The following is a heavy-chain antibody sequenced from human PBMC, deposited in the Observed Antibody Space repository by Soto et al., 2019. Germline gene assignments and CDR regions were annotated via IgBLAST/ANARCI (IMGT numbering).Heavy chain of an antibody. V-gene: IGHV3-23*01. CDR2: ISGSGGST. Sequence: GGSLRLSCAASGFTFSSYAMSWVRQAPGKGLEWVSAISGSGGSTYYADSVKGRFTISRDNSKNTLYLQMNSLRAEDAAVYYCAKGVGWGGYYYWGQGTLVTVSS. J-gene: IGHJ4*02. D-gene: IGHD3-3*01. CDR1: GFTFSSYA. CDR3: AKGVGWGGYYY.